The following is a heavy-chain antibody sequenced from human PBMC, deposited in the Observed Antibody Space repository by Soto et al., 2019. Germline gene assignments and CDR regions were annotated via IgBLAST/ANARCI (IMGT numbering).Heavy chain of an antibody. V-gene: IGHV4-34*01. Sequence: SETLSLTCAVYGGSLSGYYGTWIRQPPGKGLEWIGEINHSGSTNYNPSLKSRVTISVDTSKNQFSLKLTSLTAADTAVYYCARGGRGYSFGYIDYWGQGTLVTVSS. D-gene: IGHD5-18*01. J-gene: IGHJ4*02. CDR1: GGSLSGYY. CDR3: ARGGRGYSFGYIDY. CDR2: INHSGST.